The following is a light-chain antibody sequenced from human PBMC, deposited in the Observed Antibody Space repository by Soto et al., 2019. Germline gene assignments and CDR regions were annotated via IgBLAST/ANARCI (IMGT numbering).Light chain of an antibody. J-gene: IGKJ4*01. Sequence: EIVLTQSPATLSLSPGERATPPARPSKGVRNDLVWYHQKPGQAPRVLIYSASNRATGIPARFSGSGSGTDFTLTISSLEPEDFAVYYCQQRTNWPPTFGGGTKVEMK. V-gene: IGKV3-11*01. CDR1: KGVRND. CDR3: QQRTNWPPT. CDR2: SAS.